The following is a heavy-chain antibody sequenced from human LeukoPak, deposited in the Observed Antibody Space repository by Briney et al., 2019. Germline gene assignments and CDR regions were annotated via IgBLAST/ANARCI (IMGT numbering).Heavy chain of an antibody. CDR2: ISYDGSNK. D-gene: IGHD3-22*01. J-gene: IGHJ4*02. CDR3: AKDLYYDSSGYYPSDY. CDR1: GFTFSSYG. V-gene: IGHV3-30*18. Sequence: PGGSLRLSCAASGFTFSSYGMHWVRQAPGKGLEWVAVISYDGSNKYYADSVKGRFTISRDNSKNTLYLQMNSLRAEDTAVYYCAKDLYYDSSGYYPSDYWGQGTLVTVSS.